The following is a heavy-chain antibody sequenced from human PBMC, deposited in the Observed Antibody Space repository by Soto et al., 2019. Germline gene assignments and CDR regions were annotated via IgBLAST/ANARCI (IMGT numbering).Heavy chain of an antibody. D-gene: IGHD6-6*01. J-gene: IGHJ6*02. CDR3: ARRGGSSSGYYYYAMDV. CDR2: IYSNGDT. Sequence: SETLSLTCAVYGGSFSSYYWSWIRQHPGKGLEWIGYIYSNGDTYYNPSLKSRVTISVDTPKNQFSLNLTSVTAADTAVYYCARRGGSSSGYYYYAMDVWGQGTTVTVSS. CDR1: GGSFSSYY. V-gene: IGHV4-59*06.